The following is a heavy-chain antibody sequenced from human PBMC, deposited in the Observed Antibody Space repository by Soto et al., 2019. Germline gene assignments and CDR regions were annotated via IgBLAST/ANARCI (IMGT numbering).Heavy chain of an antibody. CDR1: GFTFGSYV. CDR3: ARHSDGFDI. V-gene: IGHV3-30-3*01. Sequence: QVQLVESGGGVVQPGYSLRLSCAASGFTFGSYVMKWVRQAPGKGLEWVAVMAYDGVNKYYADFVKGRFTISRDNSKNTLYLQMNSLRAEDTAVYYCARHSDGFDIWGQGTMVTVSS. CDR2: MAYDGVNK. J-gene: IGHJ3*02.